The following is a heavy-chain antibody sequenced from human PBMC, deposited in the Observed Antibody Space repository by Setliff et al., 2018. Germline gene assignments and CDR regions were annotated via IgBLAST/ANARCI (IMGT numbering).Heavy chain of an antibody. CDR2: ISAYNGKT. J-gene: IGHJ4*02. CDR3: ATEGRGVTTAH. CDR1: GYTFINFG. V-gene: IGHV1-18*01. Sequence: ASVKVSCKASGYTFINFGISWVRQAPGQGLEWVGWISAYNGKTYSAQKFQDRVTLTTHTSTNMGYLELRDLRSDDTAVYFCATEGRGVTTAHWGQGTLVTVSS. D-gene: IGHD4-17*01.